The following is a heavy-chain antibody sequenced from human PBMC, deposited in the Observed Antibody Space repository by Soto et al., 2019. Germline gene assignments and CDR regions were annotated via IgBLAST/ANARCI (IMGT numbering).Heavy chain of an antibody. D-gene: IGHD1-26*01. CDR2: IRSKANSYAT. V-gene: IGHV3-73*01. CDR1: GFPFSCSA. CDR3: TSPYFIIVGATTDYYYYGMDV. Sequence: AASGFPFSCSAMHWVRQSSGKGLEWVGRIRSKANSYATAYAASVKGRFTISRDDSKNTAYLQMNSLKTEDTAVYYCTSPYFIIVGATTDYYYYGMDVWGQGTTVTVSS. J-gene: IGHJ6*02.